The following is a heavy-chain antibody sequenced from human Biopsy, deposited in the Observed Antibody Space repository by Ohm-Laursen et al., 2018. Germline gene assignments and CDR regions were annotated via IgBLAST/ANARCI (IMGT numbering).Heavy chain of an antibody. V-gene: IGHV1-46*01. CDR1: GYTFTNHY. Sequence: ASVKVSCKGSGYTFTNHYIHWVRQAPGQGLEWMGIINPAGGSTNYAQKSQGRVTLTTDTSTSTVHMELRSLRSDDTAVYYCARLLQTDGDGFWSGYYDYWGQGTLVTVSS. D-gene: IGHD3-3*01. CDR3: ARLLQTDGDGFWSGYYDY. CDR2: INPAGGST. J-gene: IGHJ4*02.